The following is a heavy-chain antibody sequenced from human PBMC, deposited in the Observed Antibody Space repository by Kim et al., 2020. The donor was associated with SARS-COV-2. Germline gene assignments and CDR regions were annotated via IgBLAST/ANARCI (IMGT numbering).Heavy chain of an antibody. D-gene: IGHD3-3*01. V-gene: IGHV4-34*01. Sequence: SETLSLTCAVYGGSFSGYYLSWIRQPPGKGLEWIGEINHSGSTNYNPSLKSRVTISVDKSKNQFSQKLSSVTAADTAVYYCAIGLDDFWSGYSPYTFDCWGQGTLLSVSS. CDR1: GGSFSGYY. CDR3: AIGLDDFWSGYSPYTFDC. J-gene: IGHJ4*02. CDR2: INHSGST.